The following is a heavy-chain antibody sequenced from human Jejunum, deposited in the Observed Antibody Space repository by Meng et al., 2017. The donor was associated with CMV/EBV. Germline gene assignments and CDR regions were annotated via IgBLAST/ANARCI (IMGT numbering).Heavy chain of an antibody. CDR3: ARDLGGGVI. CDR2: LTPNSGGT. CDR1: GYPFIGYY. D-gene: IGHD3-16*01. V-gene: IGHV1-2*06. Sequence: VSCKASGYPFIGYYWHWLRQGPGQGFEWMGRLTPNSGGTNYAPKFQGRVTMTKDTPITTAYMELRNLRSDDTAVYFCARDLGGGVIWGPGTLVTVSS. J-gene: IGHJ4*02.